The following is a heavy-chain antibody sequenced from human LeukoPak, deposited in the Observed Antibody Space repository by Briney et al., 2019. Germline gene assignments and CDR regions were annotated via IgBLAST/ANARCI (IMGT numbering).Heavy chain of an antibody. D-gene: IGHD1-26*01. V-gene: IGHV4-59*01. Sequence: SETLSLTRTVSGGSISSYYWSWIRQPPGKGLEWIGYIYYSGSTNYNPSLKSRVTISVDTSKNQFSLKLSSVTAADTAVYYCARSRRIVGATDFDYWGQGTLVTVSS. CDR3: ARSRRIVGATDFDY. CDR1: GGSISSYY. CDR2: IYYSGST. J-gene: IGHJ4*02.